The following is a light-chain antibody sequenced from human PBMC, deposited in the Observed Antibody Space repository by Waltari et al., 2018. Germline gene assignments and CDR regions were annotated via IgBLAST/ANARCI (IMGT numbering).Light chain of an antibody. CDR2: DVS. Sequence: QSALTQPPSASGSPGPSVTISCTGTRIAIGDYNYVSWYQQHPGKAPKLIISDVSKRPSGVPDRFSGSKSGNTASLTVSGLQAADEADYYCSSYAGSNHLLFGGGTKLTVL. J-gene: IGLJ2*01. V-gene: IGLV2-8*01. CDR1: RIAIGDYNY. CDR3: SSYAGSNHLL.